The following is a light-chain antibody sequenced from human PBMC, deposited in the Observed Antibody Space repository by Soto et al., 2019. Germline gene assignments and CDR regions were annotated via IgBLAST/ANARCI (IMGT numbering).Light chain of an antibody. CDR1: RGISNY. Sequence: DIQMTQSPSSLSASVGDRVTITCRASRGISNYLAWYQQKPGKVPKLLIYAASILESGVQSRFSGSGSGTDFTLTISSLQPEDVATYYCQKYNSALFTFGPGTTVDIK. CDR2: AAS. V-gene: IGKV1-27*01. J-gene: IGKJ3*01. CDR3: QKYNSALFT.